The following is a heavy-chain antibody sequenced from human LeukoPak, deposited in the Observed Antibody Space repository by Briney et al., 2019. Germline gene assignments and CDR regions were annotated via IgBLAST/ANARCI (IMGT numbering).Heavy chain of an antibody. V-gene: IGHV3-7*01. CDR2: LNQDGSEK. CDR1: GFSFNIYY. J-gene: IGHJ3*02. Sequence: GGSLTLSCGVSGFSFNIYYMSWVRQAPGKGLEWVANLNQDGSEKNYVDSVRGRFTISRDNAKNSLYLQMNSLRVEDTALYYCARDSGTCTGCAFDMWGQGTVVTVSS. D-gene: IGHD1-7*01. CDR3: ARDSGTCTGCAFDM.